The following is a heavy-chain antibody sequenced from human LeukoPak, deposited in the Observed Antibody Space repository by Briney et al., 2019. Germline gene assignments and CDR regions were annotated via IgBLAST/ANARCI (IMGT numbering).Heavy chain of an antibody. CDR2: INPNSGGT. V-gene: IGHV1-2*04. J-gene: IGHJ6*04. CDR1: GYTFTGYY. CDR3: ARGALGYYYYYGMDV. Sequence: ASVTVSCKASGYTFTGYYMHWVRQAPGQGLEGMGWINPNSGGTNYAQKFQGWVTMTRDASISTAYMELSRLRSDDTAVYYCARGALGYYYYYGMDVWGKGTTVTVSS.